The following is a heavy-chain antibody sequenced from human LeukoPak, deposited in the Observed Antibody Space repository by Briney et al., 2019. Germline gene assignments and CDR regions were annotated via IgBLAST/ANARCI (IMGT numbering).Heavy chain of an antibody. Sequence: GRSLRLSCAASGFTFSSYGMHWVRQAPGKGLEWVAVISYDGSNKYYADSVKGRFTISRDNSKNTLYLQMNSLRAEDTAVYYCAKDSRKAAAGTALDYWGQGTLVTVSS. CDR3: AKDSRKAAAGTALDY. D-gene: IGHD6-13*01. CDR2: ISYDGSNK. J-gene: IGHJ4*02. CDR1: GFTFSSYG. V-gene: IGHV3-30*18.